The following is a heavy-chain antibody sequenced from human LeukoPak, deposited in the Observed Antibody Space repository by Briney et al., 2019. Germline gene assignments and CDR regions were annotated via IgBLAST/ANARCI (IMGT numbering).Heavy chain of an antibody. V-gene: IGHV5-51*01. J-gene: IGHJ5*02. Sequence: GESLKISSQGSGYSFTSYWIGWVRQMPGKGLEWMGIIYPADSDIRYSPSFQGQVTISADKSISTAYLQWSSLKASDTAMYYCARQEYCSGGSCYTWFDPWGQGTLVTVSS. CDR3: ARQEYCSGGSCYTWFDP. CDR2: IYPADSDI. CDR1: GYSFTSYW. D-gene: IGHD2-15*01.